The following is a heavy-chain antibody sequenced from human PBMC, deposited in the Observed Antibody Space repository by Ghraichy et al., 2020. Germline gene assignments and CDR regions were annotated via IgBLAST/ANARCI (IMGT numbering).Heavy chain of an antibody. CDR3: ARRGAAVAFDI. CDR2: IYYSGST. D-gene: IGHD2-15*01. V-gene: IGHV4-39*01. J-gene: IGHJ3*02. CDR1: GGSISSSSYY. Sequence: SETLSLTCTVSGGSISSSSYYWGWIRQPPGKGLEWIGSIYYSGSTYYNPSLKSRVTISVDTSKNQFSLKLSSVTAADTAVYYCARRGAAVAFDIWGQGTMVTVSS.